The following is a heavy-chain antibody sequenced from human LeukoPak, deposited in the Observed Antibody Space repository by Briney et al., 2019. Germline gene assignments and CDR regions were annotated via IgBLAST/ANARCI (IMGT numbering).Heavy chain of an antibody. CDR3: ARDSRSEWSPSLGELSLFVY. V-gene: IGHV4-34*01. Sequence: SETLSLTCAVYGGSFSGYYWSWIRQPPGKGLEWIGEINHSGSTNYNPSPKSRVTISVDTSKNQFSLKLSSVTAADTAVYYCARDSRSEWSPSLGELSLFVYWGQGTLVTVSS. D-gene: IGHD3-16*02. CDR1: GGSFSGYY. J-gene: IGHJ4*02. CDR2: INHSGST.